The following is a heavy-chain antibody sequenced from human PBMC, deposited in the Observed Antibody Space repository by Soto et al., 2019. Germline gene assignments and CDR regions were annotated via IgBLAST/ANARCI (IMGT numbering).Heavy chain of an antibody. CDR2: ISPYNGNT. CDR3: ARDLVSGSDFWRAYNGGYFDY. J-gene: IGHJ4*02. CDR1: GYTFRNYG. D-gene: IGHD3-3*01. Sequence: QVQLVQSGAEVKRPGASVKVSCKASGYTFRNYGITWVRQAPGQGLEWMAWISPYNGNTNYAQDLQGRVTMTTDTSTSTAYMELRSRTSEDTAMYYCARDLVSGSDFWRAYNGGYFDYWGQGTLVTVSS. V-gene: IGHV1-18*01.